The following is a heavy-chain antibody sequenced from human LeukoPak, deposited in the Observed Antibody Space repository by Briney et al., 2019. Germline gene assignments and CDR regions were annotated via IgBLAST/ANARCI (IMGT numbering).Heavy chain of an antibody. Sequence: GGSLRLSCAASGFTFSSYAMHWVRQAPGKGLEWVAVISYDGSNKYYADSVKGRFTISRDNSKNTLYLQMNSLRTGDTAVYYCARATPAVADFDYWGQGTLVTVSS. CDR1: GFTFSSYA. V-gene: IGHV3-30-3*01. CDR3: ARATPAVADFDY. CDR2: ISYDGSNK. D-gene: IGHD6-19*01. J-gene: IGHJ4*02.